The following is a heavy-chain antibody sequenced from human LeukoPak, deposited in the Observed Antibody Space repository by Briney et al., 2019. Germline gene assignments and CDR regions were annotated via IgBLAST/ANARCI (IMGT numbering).Heavy chain of an antibody. Sequence: PGGSLRLSCLASGFTFGSYDMHWVRQAPGKGLEWVSGIGWNSGGIVYADSVKGRFTISRDNAKNSLYLQMNSLGAEDTAFYYCVKVTAAGFVDHWGQGTLVTVSS. V-gene: IGHV3-9*01. J-gene: IGHJ4*02. CDR2: IGWNSGGI. D-gene: IGHD6-13*01. CDR3: VKVTAAGFVDH. CDR1: GFTFGSYD.